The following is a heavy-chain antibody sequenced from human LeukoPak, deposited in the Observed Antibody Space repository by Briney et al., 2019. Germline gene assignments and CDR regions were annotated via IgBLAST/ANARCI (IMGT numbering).Heavy chain of an antibody. CDR2: ISYDGSNK. V-gene: IGHV3-30*03. J-gene: IGHJ4*02. D-gene: IGHD4-17*01. CDR3: ASPYGDYAY. CDR1: GFTFSSYG. Sequence: GGSLRLSCAASGFTFSSYGMHWVRQAPGKGLEWVAVISYDGSNKYYADSVKGRFTISRDNSKNTLYLQMNSLRAEDTAVYYCASPYGDYAYWGQGTLVTVSS.